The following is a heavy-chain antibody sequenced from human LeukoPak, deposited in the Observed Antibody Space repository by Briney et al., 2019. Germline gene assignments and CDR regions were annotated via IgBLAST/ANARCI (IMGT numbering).Heavy chain of an antibody. V-gene: IGHV4-39*01. D-gene: IGHD2-15*01. J-gene: IGHJ3*02. CDR1: GGSISSSSYY. Sequence: SETLSLTCTVSGGSISSSSYYWGWIRQPPGKGLEWIGSIYYSGSTYYNPSLKSRVTISVDTSKNQFSLKLSSVTAADTAVYYCARRLSGGGIKMAFDIWGQGTMVTVSS. CDR3: ARRLSGGGIKMAFDI. CDR2: IYYSGST.